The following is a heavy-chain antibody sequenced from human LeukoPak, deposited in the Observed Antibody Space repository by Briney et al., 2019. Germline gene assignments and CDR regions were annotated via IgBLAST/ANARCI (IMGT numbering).Heavy chain of an antibody. V-gene: IGHV1-69*13. CDR1: GGTFSSYA. CDR3: ARGRDYGIYYYYGMDV. J-gene: IGHJ6*02. Sequence: SVTVSCKASGGTFSSYAISWVRQAPGQGLEWMGGIIPIFGTANYAQKFQGRVTITADESTSTAYMELSSLRSEDTAVYYCARGRDYGIYYYYGMDVWGQGTTVTVSS. D-gene: IGHD4-17*01. CDR2: IIPIFGTA.